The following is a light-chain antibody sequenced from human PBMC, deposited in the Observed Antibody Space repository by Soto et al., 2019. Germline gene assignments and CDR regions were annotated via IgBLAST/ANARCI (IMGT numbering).Light chain of an antibody. V-gene: IGLV1-40*01. CDR2: GNS. CDR3: QAYDSSLSGWL. Sequence: QPVLTQPPSVSGAPGQRVTISCTGSSSNIGAGYDVHWYQQLPGTAPKLLIYGNSNRPSGVPDRFAGSKSGTSASLAITGLQAEDDDDYYCQAYDSSLSGWLFGGGTKLTVL. J-gene: IGLJ3*02. CDR1: SSNIGAGYD.